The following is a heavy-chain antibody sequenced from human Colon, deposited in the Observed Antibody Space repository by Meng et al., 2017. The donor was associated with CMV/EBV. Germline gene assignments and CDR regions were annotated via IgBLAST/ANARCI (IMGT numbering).Heavy chain of an antibody. Sequence: GESLKISCAASGFALSDYSMNWVRQAPGKGLEWISYISVDSATIYYADSVKGRFTISRDNARNSLYLQMNSLRAEDTAVYYCARSRQDDYWGQRTLVTVSS. CDR3: ARSRQDDY. V-gene: IGHV3-48*04. J-gene: IGHJ4*02. CDR2: ISVDSATI. CDR1: GFALSDYS.